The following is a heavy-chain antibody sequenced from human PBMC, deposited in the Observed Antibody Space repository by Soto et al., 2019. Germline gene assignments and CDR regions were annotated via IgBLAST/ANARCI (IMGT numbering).Heavy chain of an antibody. CDR2: ISGSGGST. Sequence: AGSLRLSCAASGFTFSSYAMSWVRQAPGKGLEWVSAISGSGGSTYYADSVKGRFTISRDNSKNTLYLQMNSLRAEDTAVYYCAKEMGYSYGYYYYYGMDVWGQGTTVTVSS. CDR1: GFTFSSYA. CDR3: AKEMGYSYGYYYYYGMDV. V-gene: IGHV3-23*01. J-gene: IGHJ6*02. D-gene: IGHD5-18*01.